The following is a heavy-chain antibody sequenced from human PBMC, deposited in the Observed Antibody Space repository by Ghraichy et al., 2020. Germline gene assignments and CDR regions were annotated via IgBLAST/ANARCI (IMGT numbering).Heavy chain of an antibody. CDR1: GYTFTSYD. J-gene: IGHJ6*02. Sequence: ASVKVSCKASGYTFTSYDINWVRQATGQGLEWMGWMNPNSGNTGYAQKFQGRVTMTRNTSISTAYMELSSLRSEDTAVYYCAREVEVETTYYYYGMDVWGRGTTVTVSS. V-gene: IGHV1-8*01. CDR2: MNPNSGNT. CDR3: AREVEVETTYYYYGMDV. D-gene: IGHD5-24*01.